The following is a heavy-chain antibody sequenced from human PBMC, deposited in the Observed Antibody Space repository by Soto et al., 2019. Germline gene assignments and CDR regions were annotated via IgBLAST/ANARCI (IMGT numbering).Heavy chain of an antibody. Sequence: PGESLKISCTGIGYAFTSYWIAWVRQMPGKGLEWVGIIYPGDSDTRYSPSFQGQVTISVDNSITTAYLQWSSLKASDTAMYYCARVYCTTTIFDPWFDPWGQGTLVTVSS. CDR3: ARVYCTTTIFDPWFDP. J-gene: IGHJ5*02. D-gene: IGHD2-2*01. CDR1: GYAFTSYW. V-gene: IGHV5-51*01. CDR2: IYPGDSDT.